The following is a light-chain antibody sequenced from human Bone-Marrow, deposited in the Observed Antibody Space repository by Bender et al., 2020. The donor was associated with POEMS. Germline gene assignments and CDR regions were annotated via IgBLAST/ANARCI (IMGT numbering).Light chain of an antibody. CDR3: AVWDDSRNGWV. V-gene: IGLV1-44*01. J-gene: IGLJ3*02. CDR2: SSH. Sequence: QSVLTQPPSASGTPGQRVTISCSGGSSNIGAHAVNWYQHLPGTAPKLLIYSSHRRPSEVPDRFSGARSGTSASLASSGLQSEDEADYDCAVWDDSRNGWVFGGGTKLTVL. CDR1: SSNIGAHA.